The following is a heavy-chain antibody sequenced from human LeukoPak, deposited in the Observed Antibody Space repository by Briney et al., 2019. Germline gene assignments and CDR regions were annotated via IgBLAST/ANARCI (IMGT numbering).Heavy chain of an antibody. V-gene: IGHV4-34*01. D-gene: IGHD6-13*01. CDR1: GGSFSGYY. J-gene: IGHJ4*02. Sequence: SETLCLTCAVYGGSFSGYYWSWIRQPPGKGLEWIGEINHSGSTNYNPSLKSRVTISVDTSKNQFSLKLSSVTAADTAVYYCARVPRVGSSWRKIDYWGQGTLVTVSS. CDR3: ARVPRVGSSWRKIDY. CDR2: INHSGST.